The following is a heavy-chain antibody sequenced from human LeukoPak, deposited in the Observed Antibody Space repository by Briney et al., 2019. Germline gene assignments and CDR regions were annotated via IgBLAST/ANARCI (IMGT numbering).Heavy chain of an antibody. J-gene: IGHJ4*02. CDR3: ASSIAVASFDY. V-gene: IGHV4-59*01. CDR2: IYYSGST. CDR1: GGSISSYY. Sequence: SETLSLTCTVSGGSISSYYWSWIRQPPGKGLEWIGYIYYSGSTNYNPSLKSRVTISVDTSKNQFSLKLSSVTAADTAVYYCASSIAVASFDYWGQGTLVTVSS. D-gene: IGHD6-19*01.